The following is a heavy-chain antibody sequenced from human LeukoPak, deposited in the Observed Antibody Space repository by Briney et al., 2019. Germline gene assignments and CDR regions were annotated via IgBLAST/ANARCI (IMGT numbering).Heavy chain of an antibody. CDR2: IYYSGST. J-gene: IGHJ4*02. V-gene: IGHV4-39*01. Sequence: SETLSLTRTVSGGSISSSSYYWGWIRQPPGKGLEWIGSIYYSGSTYYNPSLKSRVTISVDTSKNQFSLKLSSVTAADTAVYYCARPGRTGLLHFSYFDYWGQGTLVTVSS. CDR1: GGSISSSSYY. D-gene: IGHD1-26*01. CDR3: ARPGRTGLLHFSYFDY.